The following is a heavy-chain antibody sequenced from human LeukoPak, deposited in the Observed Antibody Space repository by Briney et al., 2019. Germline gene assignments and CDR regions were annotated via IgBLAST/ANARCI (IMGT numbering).Heavy chain of an antibody. CDR2: ISGSGGST. D-gene: IGHD1-26*01. CDR1: GFTFRSYA. J-gene: IGHJ4*02. Sequence: GGSLRLSCAASGFTFRSYAMSWVRQAPGKGLEWVSGISGSGGSTYYADSVEGRFSISRDKSQNTLHLQMNSLRAEDTAVYYCAKGTESSGSYYTYFDYWGQGTLVTVSS. CDR3: AKGTESSGSYYTYFDY. V-gene: IGHV3-23*01.